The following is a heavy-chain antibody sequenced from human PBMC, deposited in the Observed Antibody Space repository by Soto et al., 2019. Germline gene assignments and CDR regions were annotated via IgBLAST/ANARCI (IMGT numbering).Heavy chain of an antibody. CDR3: ARDLPVEPAAIEGDGYFHY. CDR2: INPSGGST. Sequence: ASVEVSCKASGYSFTSSYMHWVRQPPGQGLEWIGIINPSGGSTSYAQKFQGRVTMTRDTSTSTVYMELSSLRSEDTAVYYCARDLPVEPAAIEGDGYFHYWGQGTLVTVSS. D-gene: IGHD2-2*01. CDR1: GYSFTSSY. V-gene: IGHV1-46*01. J-gene: IGHJ4*02.